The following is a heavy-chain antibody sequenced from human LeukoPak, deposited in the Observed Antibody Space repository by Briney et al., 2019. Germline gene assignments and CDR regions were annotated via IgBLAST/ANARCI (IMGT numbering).Heavy chain of an antibody. V-gene: IGHV3-33*01. J-gene: IGHJ4*02. CDR3: ARDFFREYSSSSGDY. CDR2: IWYDGSNK. Sequence: GGSLRLSCAASGFTFSSYGMHWVRQAPGKGLEWVAVIWYDGSNKYYADSVKGRFTSSRDNSKNTLYLQMNSLRAEDTAVYYCARDFFREYSSSSGDYWGQGTLVTVSS. D-gene: IGHD6-6*01. CDR1: GFTFSSYG.